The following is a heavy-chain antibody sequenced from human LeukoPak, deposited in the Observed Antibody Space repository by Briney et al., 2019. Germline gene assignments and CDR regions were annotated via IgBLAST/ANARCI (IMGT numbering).Heavy chain of an antibody. Sequence: SETLSLTCTVSGGSISSYYWSWIRQPPGQGLEWIGYIYYSGSTNYNPSLKSRVTISVDTSKNQFSLKLSSVTAADTAVYYCARVPYCSSTSCLNLHWYFDLWGRGTLVTVSS. CDR1: GGSISSYY. CDR3: ARVPYCSSTSCLNLHWYFDL. J-gene: IGHJ2*01. V-gene: IGHV4-59*01. CDR2: IYYSGST. D-gene: IGHD2-2*01.